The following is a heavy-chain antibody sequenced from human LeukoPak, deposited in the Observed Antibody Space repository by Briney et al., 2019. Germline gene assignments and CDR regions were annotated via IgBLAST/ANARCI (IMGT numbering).Heavy chain of an antibody. V-gene: IGHV3-23*01. J-gene: IGHJ4*02. CDR3: AKDPIDYDFWTRAAPSYYFDY. CDR1: GFTFSSYA. D-gene: IGHD3-3*01. CDR2: ISGSGGST. Sequence: GGSLRLSCAASGFTFSSYAMSWVRQAPGKGLEWVSAISGSGGSTYYADSVKGRFTISRDNSKNTLYLQMNSLRAEDTAVYYCAKDPIDYDFWTRAAPSYYFDYWGQGTLVTVSS.